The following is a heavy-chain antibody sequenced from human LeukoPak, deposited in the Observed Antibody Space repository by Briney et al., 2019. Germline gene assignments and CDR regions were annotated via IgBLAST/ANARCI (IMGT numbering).Heavy chain of an antibody. CDR2: INSDGSST. CDR1: GFTFSSYW. Sequence: GGSLRLSCAASGFTFSSYWMHWVRQAPGKWLVWVSRINSDGSSTSHADSVKGRFTISRDNAKNTLYLQMNSLRAEDSAVYYCARRGTGSIDYWGQGTLVTVSS. D-gene: IGHD3-10*01. CDR3: ARRGTGSIDY. V-gene: IGHV3-74*01. J-gene: IGHJ4*02.